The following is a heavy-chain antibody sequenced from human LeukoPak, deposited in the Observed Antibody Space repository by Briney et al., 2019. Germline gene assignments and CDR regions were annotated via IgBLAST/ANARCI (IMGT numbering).Heavy chain of an antibody. D-gene: IGHD4-17*01. Sequence: SETLSLTCAVSGGSISSSNWWSWVRQPPGKGLEWIGEIYHSGSTSYNPSLKSRVTISVDKSKNQFSLKLSSVTAADTAVYYCARRSDYGDYVGKSGSDYWGQGTLVTVSS. J-gene: IGHJ4*02. V-gene: IGHV4-4*02. CDR1: GGSISSSNW. CDR2: IYHSGST. CDR3: ARRSDYGDYVGKSGSDY.